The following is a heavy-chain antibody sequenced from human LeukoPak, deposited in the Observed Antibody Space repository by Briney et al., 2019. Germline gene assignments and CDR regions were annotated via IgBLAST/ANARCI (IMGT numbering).Heavy chain of an antibody. CDR1: GGSFSGYY. D-gene: IGHD3-10*01. J-gene: IGHJ4*02. V-gene: IGHV4-34*01. CDR3: ARFGGSGSYHHFDY. Sequence: SETLSLTCAVYGGSFSGYYWSWLRQPPGKGLEWIGEINHSGSTNYNPSLKSRVTISVDTSKNQFSLKLSSVTAADTAVYYCARFGGSGSYHHFDYWGQGTLVTVSS. CDR2: INHSGST.